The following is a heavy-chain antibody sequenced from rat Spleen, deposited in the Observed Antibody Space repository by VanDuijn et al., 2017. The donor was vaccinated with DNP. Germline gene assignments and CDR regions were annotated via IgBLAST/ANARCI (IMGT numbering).Heavy chain of an antibody. D-gene: IGHD1-11*01. J-gene: IGHJ3*01. V-gene: IGHV5-25*01. CDR2: ISPSGSRT. CDR1: GFTFSNYY. CDR3: ASYYGGYSEG. Sequence: EVQVVESGGGLVQPGRSLKLSCAASGFTFSNYYMAWVRQAPKKGLEWVAAISPSGSRTYNPDSVKGRFTISRYNAKSSLYLQMNSLKSEDTATYYCASYYGGYSEGWGQGTLVTVSS.